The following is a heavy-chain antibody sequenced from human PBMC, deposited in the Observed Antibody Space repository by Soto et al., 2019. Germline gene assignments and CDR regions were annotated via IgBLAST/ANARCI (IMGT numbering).Heavy chain of an antibody. CDR2: ISYDGSNK. CDR3: AKDQNYGDRPRAVDY. J-gene: IGHJ4*02. CDR1: GFTFSSYG. Sequence: QVQLVESGGGVVQPGRSLRLSCAASGFTFSSYGMHWVRQAPGKGLEWVAVISYDGSNKYYADSVKGRFTISRDTSKNTLYLQMNSLRAEDTAVYYCAKDQNYGDRPRAVDYWGQGTLVTVSS. V-gene: IGHV3-30*18. D-gene: IGHD4-17*01.